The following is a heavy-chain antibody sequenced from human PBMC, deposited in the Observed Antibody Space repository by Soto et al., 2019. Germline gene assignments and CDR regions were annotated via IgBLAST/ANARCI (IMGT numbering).Heavy chain of an antibody. D-gene: IGHD6-19*01. CDR3: ARSLSGWYFDY. V-gene: IGHV4-59*08. J-gene: IGHJ4*02. Sequence: SETLSLTCTVSGGSISSYYWSWIRQPPGKGLEWIGYIYYSGSTNYNPSLKSRVTISVDTSKNQFSLKLSSVTAADTAVYYCARSLSGWYFDYWGQGTLVTSPQ. CDR2: IYYSGST. CDR1: GGSISSYY.